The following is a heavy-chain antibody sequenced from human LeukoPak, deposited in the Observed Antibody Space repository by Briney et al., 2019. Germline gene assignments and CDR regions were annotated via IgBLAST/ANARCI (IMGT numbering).Heavy chain of an antibody. Sequence: SETLSLTCTVSSGSISSSYWSWIRQHPGKGLEWIGYIYHSATTNYSPSLKSRVTISLETSKNQFSLKLSSVTAADTAVYYCARMAAAGPFDYWGQGTLVTVSS. CDR1: SGSISSSY. CDR2: IYHSATT. J-gene: IGHJ4*02. D-gene: IGHD6-13*01. V-gene: IGHV4-59*08. CDR3: ARMAAAGPFDY.